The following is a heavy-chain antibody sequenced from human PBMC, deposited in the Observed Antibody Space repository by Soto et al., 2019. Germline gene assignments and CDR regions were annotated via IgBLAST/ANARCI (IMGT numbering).Heavy chain of an antibody. CDR3: AGGGGDYDWFDP. CDR2: IYHSGST. CDR1: SGSISSSNW. V-gene: IGHV4-4*02. J-gene: IGHJ5*02. D-gene: IGHD4-17*01. Sequence: QVQLQESGPGLVKPSGTLSLTCAVSSGSISSSNWWSWVRQPPGKGLEWIGEIYHSGSTNYNPSLKGGGTRAVGRSKKPFAPKLGSLAPADPAVVSGAGGGGDYDWFDPWGQGTLVTVSS.